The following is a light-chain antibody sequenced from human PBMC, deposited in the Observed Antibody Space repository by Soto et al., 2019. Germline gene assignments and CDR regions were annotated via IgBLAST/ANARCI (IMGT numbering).Light chain of an antibody. CDR2: EVT. V-gene: IGLV2-8*01. CDR1: SGDIGGYNY. CDR3: SSYAGSSNLI. Sequence: QSVLTQPPSASGSPGQSVTISCTGTSGDIGGYNYVSWYQQHPGKAPKLLIYEVTKRPSGVPDRFSGSKSDNTASLTVSGLQAEDEANYYCSSYAGSSNLIFGGGTKLTVL. J-gene: IGLJ2*01.